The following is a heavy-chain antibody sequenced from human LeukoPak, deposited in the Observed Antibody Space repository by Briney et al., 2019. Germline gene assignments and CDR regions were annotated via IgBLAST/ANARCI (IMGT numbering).Heavy chain of an antibody. CDR1: GGSFSGYY. D-gene: IGHD3-10*01. Sequence: PSETLSLTCAVYGGSFSGYYWSWIRQPPGKGLEWIGEINHSGSTNYNPSLKSRVTISVDTSKNQFSLKLSSVTAADTAVYYCARVIRGEARSYGSGSYLFPLDYWGQGTLVTVSS. CDR2: INHSGST. CDR3: ARVIRGEARSYGSGSYLFPLDY. J-gene: IGHJ4*02. V-gene: IGHV4-34*01.